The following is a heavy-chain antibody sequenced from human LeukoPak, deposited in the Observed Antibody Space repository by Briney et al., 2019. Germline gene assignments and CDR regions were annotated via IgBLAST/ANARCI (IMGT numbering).Heavy chain of an antibody. J-gene: IGHJ2*01. CDR3: ARNQRSGGFDL. CDR1: DGSITTSNLS. CDR2: IYYSGTT. Sequence: TSETLSLTCTVSDGSITTSNLSWGWIRHPPGKGLEWIGSIYYSGTTYYNPSLESRVTISVDTSKNQFSLKLSSVTAADTAVYYCARNQRSGGFDLWGRGTLVTVSS. V-gene: IGHV4-39*01. D-gene: IGHD5-24*01.